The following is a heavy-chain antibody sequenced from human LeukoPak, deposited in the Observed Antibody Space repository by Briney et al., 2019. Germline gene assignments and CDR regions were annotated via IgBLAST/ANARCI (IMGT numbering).Heavy chain of an antibody. Sequence: GGSLRLSCAASGFTFSSYSMGWVRQAPGKGLEWVSCISNTNSYIYYADSVKGRFTISRDNAKNSLYLQMNSLRAEDTAVYYCARDAFDIWGQGTMVTVSS. CDR3: ARDAFDI. CDR2: ISNTNSYI. J-gene: IGHJ3*02. V-gene: IGHV3-21*01. CDR1: GFTFSSYS.